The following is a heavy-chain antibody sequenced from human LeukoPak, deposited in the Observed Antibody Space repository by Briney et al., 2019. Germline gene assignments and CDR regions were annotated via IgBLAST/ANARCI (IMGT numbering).Heavy chain of an antibody. Sequence: GGSLRLSCAASGFTFSDYYMSWIRQAPGKGLEWVSYISSSYIYYADSAKGRFTISRDNAKNSLYLQMNSLRAEDTAVYYCARGNYASYYFDYWAQGTLVTASS. CDR3: ARGNYASYYFDY. J-gene: IGHJ4*02. D-gene: IGHD2-2*01. CDR2: ISSSYI. CDR1: GFTFSDYY. V-gene: IGHV3-11*06.